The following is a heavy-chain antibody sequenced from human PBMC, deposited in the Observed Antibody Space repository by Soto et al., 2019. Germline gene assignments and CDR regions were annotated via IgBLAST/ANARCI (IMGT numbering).Heavy chain of an antibody. CDR1: GYTFTSYG. J-gene: IGHJ4*02. CDR2: ISAYNGNT. D-gene: IGHD6-19*01. Sequence: QVQLVQSGAEVKKPGASVKVSCKASGYTFTSYGISWVRQAPGQGLEWMGWISAYNGNTNYAQKLQGRVTMTTDTXXXXXXXXXXXLRSDDTAVYYCARDTGGWYPGDYWGQGTLVTVSS. CDR3: ARDTGGWYPGDY. V-gene: IGHV1-18*01.